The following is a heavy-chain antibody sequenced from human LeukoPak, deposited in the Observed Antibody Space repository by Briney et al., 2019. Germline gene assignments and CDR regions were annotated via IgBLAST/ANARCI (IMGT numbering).Heavy chain of an antibody. CDR3: AAGGVYDLLDN. V-gene: IGHV1-24*01. D-gene: IGHD2-8*01. J-gene: IGHJ4*02. CDR1: GYSLSELS. Sequence: ASVKVSCKVSGYSLSELSMHWVRQAPGKRLEWMGGFDPENGEAVYAQKFQGRVTMTDDPSTDTSYMELNSLKSEDTAVYYCAAGGVYDLLDNWGQGTLVTVSS. CDR2: FDPENGEA.